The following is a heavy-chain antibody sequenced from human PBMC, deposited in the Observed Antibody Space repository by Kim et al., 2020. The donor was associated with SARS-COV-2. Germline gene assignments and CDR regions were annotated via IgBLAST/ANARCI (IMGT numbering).Heavy chain of an antibody. J-gene: IGHJ4*02. D-gene: IGHD6-13*01. Sequence: SETLSLTCTVSGSSISSYYWSWIRQPPGKGLEWIGYIYYSGSTNYNPSLKSRVTISVDTSKNQFSLKLSSVTAADTAVYYCARQGYSSPVDYWGQGTLVT. V-gene: IGHV4-59*08. CDR2: IYYSGST. CDR3: ARQGYSSPVDY. CDR1: GSSISSYY.